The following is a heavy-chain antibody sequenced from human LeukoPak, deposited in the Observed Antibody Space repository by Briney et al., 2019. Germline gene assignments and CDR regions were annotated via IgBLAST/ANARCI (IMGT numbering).Heavy chain of an antibody. J-gene: IGHJ3*02. V-gene: IGHV3-74*01. CDR3: AREREPTGAFDI. Sequence: GGSLRLSCAASGFTFSTYWMHWVRQDPGKGLVWVSRISSDASITSYADPVKGRFTISRDNAKNTLYLQMNSLRAEDTAVYYCAREREPTGAFDIWGQGTMVTVSS. CDR1: GFTFSTYW. CDR2: ISSDASIT.